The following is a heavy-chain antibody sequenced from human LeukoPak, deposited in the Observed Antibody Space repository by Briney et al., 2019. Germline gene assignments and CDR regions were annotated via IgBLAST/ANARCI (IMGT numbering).Heavy chain of an antibody. D-gene: IGHD3-16*01. Sequence: GSLRLSCAASGFTFSSCAVHWVRQAPGKGLEWVAVISCDGNNKYYADSVKGRFTISRDNSKNTLYLQMNSLRVEDTAVYYCARGDVPLTYYLDYWGQGTLVTVSS. CDR1: GFTFSSCA. CDR2: ISCDGNNK. J-gene: IGHJ4*02. CDR3: ARGDVPLTYYLDY. V-gene: IGHV3-30-3*01.